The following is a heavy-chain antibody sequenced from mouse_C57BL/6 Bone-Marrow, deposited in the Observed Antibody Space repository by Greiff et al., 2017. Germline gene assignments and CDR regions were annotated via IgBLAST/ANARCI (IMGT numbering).Heavy chain of an antibody. CDR2: IYPGDGDT. CDR3: ARYWFAY. J-gene: IGHJ3*01. Sequence: VQLQQSGPELVKPGASVKISCKASGYAFSSSWMNWVKQRPGKGLEWIGRIYPGDGDTNYNGKFKGKATLTVDKSSSTAYMQLSSLPSEDSAVYFCARYWFAYWGQGTLVTVSA. V-gene: IGHV1-82*01. CDR1: GYAFSSSW.